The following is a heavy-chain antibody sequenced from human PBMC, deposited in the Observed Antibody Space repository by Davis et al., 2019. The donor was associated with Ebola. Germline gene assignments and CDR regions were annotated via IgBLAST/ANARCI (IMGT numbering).Heavy chain of an antibody. V-gene: IGHV4-39*07. CDR2: IYYSGST. J-gene: IGHJ5*02. D-gene: IGHD2/OR15-2a*01. Sequence: PSETLSLTCTVSGGSISSSSYYWGWIRQPPGKGLEWIGSIYYSGSTYYNPSLKSRVTISVDTSKNQFSLKLSSVTAADTAVYYCARAPTRPQYLSNWFDPWGQGTLVTVSS. CDR1: GGSISSSSYY. CDR3: ARAPTRPQYLSNWFDP.